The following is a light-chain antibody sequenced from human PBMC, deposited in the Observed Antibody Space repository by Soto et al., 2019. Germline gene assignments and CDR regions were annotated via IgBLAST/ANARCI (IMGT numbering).Light chain of an antibody. CDR2: GAS. CDR1: QSVSSY. CDR3: QQYGSLPRT. Sequence: EIVLTQSPGTLSLSPGERATLSCRASQSVSSYLAWYQQKPGQAPRLLIYGASSRDTGIPDRFSGSGSGTDFTLTISRLEPEDFAVYYCQQYGSLPRTFGQGTKVDIK. J-gene: IGKJ1*01. V-gene: IGKV3-20*01.